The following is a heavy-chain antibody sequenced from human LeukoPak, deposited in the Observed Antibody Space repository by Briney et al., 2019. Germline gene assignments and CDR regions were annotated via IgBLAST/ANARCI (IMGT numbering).Heavy chain of an antibody. CDR1: GYTFTSYY. CDR3: ARGYYSSTSCYEPLRN. J-gene: IGHJ4*01. Sequence: ASVKVSCKASGYTFTSYYINWVRQAPGQGLEWMGIINPSGGSTSYAQKFQGRVTMPRDTSTSTVYMELSSLRSEDTAVYYCARGYYSSTSCYEPLRNSGHGTLVTVSS. CDR2: INPSGGST. V-gene: IGHV1-46*01. D-gene: IGHD2-2*01.